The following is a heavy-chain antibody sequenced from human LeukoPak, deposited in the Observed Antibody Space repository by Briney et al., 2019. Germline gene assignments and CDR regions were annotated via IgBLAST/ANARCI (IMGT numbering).Heavy chain of an antibody. CDR3: ARSDCSSTSCPHAGYYYYMDV. D-gene: IGHD2-2*01. J-gene: IGHJ6*03. V-gene: IGHV4-39*01. Sequence: SETLSLTCTVSGGSVSSSSYYWGCIRQPPGKGLEWIGSIYYSGSTYYNPSLKSRVTISVDTSKNQFSLKLSSVTAADTAVYYCARSDCSSTSCPHAGYYYYMDVWGKGTTVTVPS. CDR1: GGSVSSSSYY. CDR2: IYYSGST.